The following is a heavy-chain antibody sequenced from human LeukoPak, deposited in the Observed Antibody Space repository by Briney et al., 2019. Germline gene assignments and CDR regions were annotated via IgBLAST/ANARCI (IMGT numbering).Heavy chain of an antibody. Sequence: GGSQRLSCAASGLSGRLYAMSWVRQAPGKGLEWVSGISSSGGRTYYSDSVEGRFTISRDNSKNTLYLQMNNLRVEDTAIYYCAKGKGYFYYMDVWGKGTTVTVSS. J-gene: IGHJ6*03. CDR1: GLSGRLYA. CDR2: ISSSGGRT. CDR3: AKGKGYFYYMDV. V-gene: IGHV3-23*01.